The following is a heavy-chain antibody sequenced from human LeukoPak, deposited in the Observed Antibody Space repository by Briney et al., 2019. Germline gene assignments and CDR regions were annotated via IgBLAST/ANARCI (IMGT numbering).Heavy chain of an antibody. V-gene: IGHV1-2*02. CDR1: GYTFTGYY. Sequence: GASVKVSCKASGYTFTGYYMHWVRQAPGQGLEWMGWINPNSGGTNYAQNFQGRVTMTRDTSINTAYMELSRLTSDDTAVYYCATSTYGWDYYYMDVWGKGTPVTVSS. CDR2: INPNSGGT. D-gene: IGHD3-10*01. CDR3: ATSTYGWDYYYMDV. J-gene: IGHJ6*03.